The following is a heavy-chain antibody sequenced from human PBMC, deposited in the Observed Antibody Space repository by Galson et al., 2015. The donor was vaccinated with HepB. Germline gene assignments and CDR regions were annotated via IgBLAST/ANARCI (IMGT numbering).Heavy chain of an antibody. J-gene: IGHJ4*02. CDR3: ARDRCSSSALVACRSFNY. V-gene: IGHV3-33*01. CDR2: IWYDGSNK. Sequence: SLRLSCAASGFTFSSYGMHWVRQAPGKGLEWVAVIWYDGSNKYYADSVKGRFTISRDNSKNTLYLQMNSLRAEDTAVYYCARDRCSSSALVACRSFNYWGQGTLVTVSS. D-gene: IGHD6-6*01. CDR1: GFTFSSYG.